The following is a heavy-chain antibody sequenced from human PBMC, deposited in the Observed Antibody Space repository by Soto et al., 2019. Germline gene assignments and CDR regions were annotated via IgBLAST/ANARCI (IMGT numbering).Heavy chain of an antibody. J-gene: IGHJ6*03. D-gene: IGHD3-10*01. CDR2: IYYSGST. CDR1: GGSISSYY. Sequence: SETLSLTCTVSGGSISSYYWSWIRQPPGKGLEWIGYIYYSGSTNYNPSLKSRVTISVDTSKNQFSLKLSSVTAADTAVYYCARLGADGFGDRWWAVLHYYYMDVWGKGTTVTVSS. V-gene: IGHV4-59*08. CDR3: ARLGADGFGDRWWAVLHYYYMDV.